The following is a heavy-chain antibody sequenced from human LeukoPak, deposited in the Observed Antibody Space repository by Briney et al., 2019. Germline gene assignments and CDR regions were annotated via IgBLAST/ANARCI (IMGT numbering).Heavy chain of an antibody. J-gene: IGHJ6*03. D-gene: IGHD1-26*01. CDR2: ISGSGGST. CDR1: GFTFSSYA. Sequence: GGSLRLSCAASGFTFSSYAMSWVRQAPGKGLEWVSAISGSGGSTYYADSVKGRFTISRDNSKNTLYLQMNSLRAEDTAVYYCARGSRSKPLNYMDVWGKGTTVTVSS. V-gene: IGHV3-23*01. CDR3: ARGSRSKPLNYMDV.